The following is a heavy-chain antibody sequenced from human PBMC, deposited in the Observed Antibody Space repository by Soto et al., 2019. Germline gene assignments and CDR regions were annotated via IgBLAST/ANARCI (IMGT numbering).Heavy chain of an antibody. CDR3: ARDLDGLHDDTSGPFPRPG. J-gene: IGHJ1*01. CDR2: VHSSGSI. V-gene: IGHV4-30-4*01. D-gene: IGHD3-22*01. CDR1: GGSISSDDYY. Sequence: TSETLSLTCTVSGGSISSDDYYWSWIRQAPGRGLEWIGYVHSSGSIYYNPSLKSRATMSIDTAGNQFSLKVSSVTVADTAVYYCARDLDGLHDDTSGPFPRPGWGQGTLVTVSS.